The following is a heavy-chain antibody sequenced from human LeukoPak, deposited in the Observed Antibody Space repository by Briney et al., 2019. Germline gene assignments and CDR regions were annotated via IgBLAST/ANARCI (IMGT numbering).Heavy chain of an antibody. J-gene: IGHJ6*03. Sequence: SETLSLTCAVYGGSFSGYYCSWIRQPPGKGLEWIGEINHSGSTNYNPSLKSRVTISVDTSKNQFSLKLSSVTAADTAVYYCVRGPAGRCSSTSCYTPGYYYYMDVWGKGTTVTVSS. CDR3: VRGPAGRCSSTSCYTPGYYYYMDV. V-gene: IGHV4-34*01. D-gene: IGHD2-2*02. CDR2: INHSGST. CDR1: GGSFSGYY.